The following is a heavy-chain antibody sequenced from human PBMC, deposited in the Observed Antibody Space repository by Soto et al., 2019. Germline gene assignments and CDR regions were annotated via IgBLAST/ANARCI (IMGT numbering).Heavy chain of an antibody. CDR1: GYTFTSYY. CDR3: ARVYCSGGSCYSIDY. J-gene: IGHJ4*02. CDR2: INPSGGST. D-gene: IGHD2-15*01. Sequence: ASVKVSCKASGYTFTSYYMHWVRQAPGQGLEWMGIINPSGGSTSYAQKFQGRVTMTRDTSTSTVYMELSSLRSEDTAVYYCARVYCSGGSCYSIDYTGQHTLVTVSS. V-gene: IGHV1-46*03.